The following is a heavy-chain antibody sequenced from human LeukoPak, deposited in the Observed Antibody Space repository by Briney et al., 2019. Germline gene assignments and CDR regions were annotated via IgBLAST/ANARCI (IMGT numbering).Heavy chain of an antibody. CDR3: ARVRSEYSSRLSGQDYYYYMDV. D-gene: IGHD6-13*01. J-gene: IGHJ6*03. CDR1: GGSISSSSYY. CDR2: IYYSGST. Sequence: SETLSLTCTVSGGSISSSSYYWGWIRQPPGKGLEWIGSIYYSGSTYYNPSLKSRVTISVDTSKNQFSLKLSSVTAADTAVYYCARVRSEYSSRLSGQDYYYYMDVWGKGTTVTVSS. V-gene: IGHV4-39*07.